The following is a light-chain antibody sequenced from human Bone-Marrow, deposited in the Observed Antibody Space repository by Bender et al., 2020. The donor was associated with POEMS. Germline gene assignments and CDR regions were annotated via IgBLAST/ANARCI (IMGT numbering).Light chain of an antibody. CDR1: SSDIGSYNL. J-gene: IGLJ2*01. CDR2: EGT. CDR3: SSYTSTSTRI. Sequence: QSALTQPASVSGSPGQSITISCTGTSSDIGSYNLVSWYQQHSGKAPKLMIYEGTTRPSGVSNRFSGSKSGNTASLMISGLQAEDAADYYCSSYTSTSTRIFGGGTRLTVL. V-gene: IGLV2-14*02.